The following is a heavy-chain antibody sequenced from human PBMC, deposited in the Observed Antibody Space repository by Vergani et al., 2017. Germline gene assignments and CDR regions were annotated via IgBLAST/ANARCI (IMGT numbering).Heavy chain of an antibody. Sequence: QVQLQESGPGLVKPSQTLSLTCTVSGGSISSGSYYWSWIRQPAGKGLEWIGRIYTSGSTNYNPSLKSRVTISVDTSKNQFSLKLSSVTAADTAVYYCVRGDGYSNCDFYYYYMDVWGRGTTVTVSS. CDR1: GGSISSGSYY. CDR3: VRGDGYSNCDFYYYYMDV. D-gene: IGHD4-11*01. V-gene: IGHV4-61*02. J-gene: IGHJ6*03. CDR2: IYTSGST.